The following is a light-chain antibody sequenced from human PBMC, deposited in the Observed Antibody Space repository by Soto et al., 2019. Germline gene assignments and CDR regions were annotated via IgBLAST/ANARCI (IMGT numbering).Light chain of an antibody. V-gene: IGLV1-44*01. CDR1: SSNIGSNT. J-gene: IGLJ2*01. Sequence: QSVLTQPPSASGTPGQRVTISCSGSSSNIGSNTVNWYQQLPGTAPKLLIYSNNQRPSGVPDRFSGSKSGTSASLAISGLXXXXXXXXXXAAWDDSLNGPHVVFGGGTKLTVL. CDR2: SNN. CDR3: AAWDDSLNGPHVV.